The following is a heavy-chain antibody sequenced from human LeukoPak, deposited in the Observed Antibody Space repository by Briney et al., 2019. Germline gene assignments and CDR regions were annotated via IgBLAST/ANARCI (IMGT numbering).Heavy chain of an antibody. CDR2: ISSSSSTI. Sequence: QPGGSLRLSCAASGFTFSTYSMNWVRQAPGKGLEWVSYISSSSSTIYYADSVKGRFTISRDNAKNSLYLQMNSLRAEDTALYYCARMVAASDYWGQGTLVTVSS. J-gene: IGHJ4*02. CDR3: ARMVAASDY. D-gene: IGHD2-15*01. V-gene: IGHV3-48*01. CDR1: GFTFSTYS.